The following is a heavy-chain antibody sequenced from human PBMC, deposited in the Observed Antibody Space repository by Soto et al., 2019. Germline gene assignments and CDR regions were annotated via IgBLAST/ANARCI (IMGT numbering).Heavy chain of an antibody. CDR3: SSSEHSAGQH. V-gene: IGHV3-7*03. Sequence: EVQLVESGGGLVQPGGSLRLSCTASVSGFSISYYWMSWVRQAPGKGLEWVAHIKEDGGVKLYADSVEGRFTISRDNAKNTLYLEMDSLRVEDTAVYFCSSSEHSAGQHWGRGTLVTVSS. J-gene: IGHJ4*02. CDR1: GFSISYYW. CDR2: IKEDGGVK. D-gene: IGHD6-13*01.